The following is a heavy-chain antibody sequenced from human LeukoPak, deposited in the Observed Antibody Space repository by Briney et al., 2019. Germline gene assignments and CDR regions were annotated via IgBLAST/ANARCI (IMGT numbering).Heavy chain of an antibody. J-gene: IGHJ4*02. Sequence: GGSLRLSCAASGFTFSNYAMSWVRQAPGKGLEWFSVISGSGGSTYYADLVKGRFTISRDNSKNTLYLQMNTVRAEDTAVYYCAKDHSTDWYDWSYWGQGTLVTVSS. CDR2: ISGSGGST. V-gene: IGHV3-23*01. CDR1: GFTFSNYA. D-gene: IGHD6-19*01. CDR3: AKDHSTDWYDWSY.